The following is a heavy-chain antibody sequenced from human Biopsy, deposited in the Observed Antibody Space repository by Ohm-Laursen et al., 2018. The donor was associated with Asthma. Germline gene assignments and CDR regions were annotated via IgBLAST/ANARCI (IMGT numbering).Heavy chain of an antibody. CDR1: SGSGGYMRSGNYY. CDR2: IYYSGTT. V-gene: IGHV4-39*01. D-gene: IGHD6-13*01. CDR3: VRGSSSWHHGPFHYYYGLDV. J-gene: IGHJ6*02. Sequence: SDTLSLTCSLSSGSGGYMRSGNYYWGWIRQPPGKGLGWIGSIYYSGTTYYNPSLEGRVTVSADTSKNQFSLKLTSGTAADTAVYYCVRGSSSWHHGPFHYYYGLDVWGQGTTATVSS.